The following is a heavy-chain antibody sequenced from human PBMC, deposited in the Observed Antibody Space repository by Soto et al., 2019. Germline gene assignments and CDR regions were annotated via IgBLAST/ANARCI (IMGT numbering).Heavy chain of an antibody. J-gene: IGHJ6*02. Sequence: EVQLVQSGAEVKKPGESLRISCKGSGYSLTSYWIRWVRQMHGKGLEWMGRIDPSDSYTNYSPSFQGHVTISADKSISTAYLQWSSPKASDTAMYYWARRSDYGDYPRAYGMDVWGQGTTVTVSS. CDR3: ARRSDYGDYPRAYGMDV. CDR1: GYSLTSYW. V-gene: IGHV5-10-1*01. D-gene: IGHD4-17*01. CDR2: IDPSDSYT.